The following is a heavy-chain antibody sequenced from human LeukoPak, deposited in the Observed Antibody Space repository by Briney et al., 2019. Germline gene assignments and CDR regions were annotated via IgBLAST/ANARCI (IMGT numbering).Heavy chain of an antibody. J-gene: IGHJ6*04. CDR1: GFTVRNNY. D-gene: IGHD3-10*02. V-gene: IGHV3-66*01. Sequence: GGSLRLSCAASGFTVRNNYMTWVRQAPGKGLEWVSLIYSGGSTSYADSVKGRFTISRDNAKNSLYLQMNSLRAEDTAVYYCAELGITMIGGVWGKGTTVTISS. CDR2: IYSGGST. CDR3: AELGITMIGGV.